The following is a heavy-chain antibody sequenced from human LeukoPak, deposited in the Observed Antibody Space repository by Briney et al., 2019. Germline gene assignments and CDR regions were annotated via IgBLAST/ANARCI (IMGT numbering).Heavy chain of an antibody. CDR2: ISWNSGSI. D-gene: IGHD1-26*01. Sequence: GGSLRLSCAASGFTFDDYAMHWVRQAPGKGLEWVSGISWNSGSIGYADSVEGRFTISRDNAENSLYLQMNSLRAEDTALYYCAKDKDREGYYFDYWGQGTLVTVSS. CDR1: GFTFDDYA. CDR3: AKDKDREGYYFDY. J-gene: IGHJ4*02. V-gene: IGHV3-9*01.